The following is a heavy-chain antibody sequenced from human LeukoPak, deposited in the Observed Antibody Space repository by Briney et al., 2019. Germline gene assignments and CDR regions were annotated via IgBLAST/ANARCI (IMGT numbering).Heavy chain of an antibody. CDR3: AVNLTRHTFDI. Sequence: SETLSLTCTVSGGSISTYYWSWIRQSPGKGLEWIGAIYYSWSTNYNPSLKSQVTISVDTSKNRCSLELGSVTASDTAVYYCAVNLTRHTFDIWGQGTMVTVSS. CDR1: GGSISTYY. D-gene: IGHD1-1*01. V-gene: IGHV4-59*08. CDR2: IYYSWST. J-gene: IGHJ3*02.